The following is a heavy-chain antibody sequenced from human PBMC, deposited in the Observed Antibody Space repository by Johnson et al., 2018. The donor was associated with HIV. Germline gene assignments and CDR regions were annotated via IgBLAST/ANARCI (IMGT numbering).Heavy chain of an antibody. Sequence: QVQLVESGGGVVQPGRSLRLSCAASGFTFNNYGMHWVRQAPGKGLEWVGVIWYDGSNKYYADSVKGRFTISRDNSKNTLYLQMNSLRAEDTAVYYCAKDRTGFDAFDIWGQGTMVTVSA. CDR2: IWYDGSNK. D-gene: IGHD1-1*01. CDR3: AKDRTGFDAFDI. CDR1: GFTFNNYG. J-gene: IGHJ3*02. V-gene: IGHV3-33*06.